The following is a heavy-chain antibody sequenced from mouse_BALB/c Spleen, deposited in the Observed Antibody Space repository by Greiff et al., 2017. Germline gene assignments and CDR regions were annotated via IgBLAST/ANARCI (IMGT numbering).Heavy chain of an antibody. V-gene: IGHV5-15*02. CDR1: GFTFSDYG. CDR2: ISNLAYSI. CDR3: ARDQDYGNYGFAY. D-gene: IGHD2-1*01. Sequence: EVMLVESGGGLVQPGGSRKLSCAASGFTFSDYGMAWVRQAPGKGPEWVAFISNLAYSIYYADTVTGRFTISRENAKNTLYLEMSSLRSEDTAMYYCARDQDYGNYGFAYWGQGTLVTVSA. J-gene: IGHJ3*01.